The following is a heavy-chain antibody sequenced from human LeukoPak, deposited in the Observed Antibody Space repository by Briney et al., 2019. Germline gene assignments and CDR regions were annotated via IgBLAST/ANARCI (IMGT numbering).Heavy chain of an antibody. CDR2: VSSSSSYI. Sequence: PGGSLRLSCAASGFTFSSYSMNWVRQAPGKGLEWVSSVSSSSSYIYYADSVKGRFAIARDNAKNSLYLQMNSLRAEDTAVYYCARAFLGVFDIWGQGTIVTVS. CDR3: ARAFLGVFDI. D-gene: IGHD2-8*01. J-gene: IGHJ3*02. CDR1: GFTFSSYS. V-gene: IGHV3-21*01.